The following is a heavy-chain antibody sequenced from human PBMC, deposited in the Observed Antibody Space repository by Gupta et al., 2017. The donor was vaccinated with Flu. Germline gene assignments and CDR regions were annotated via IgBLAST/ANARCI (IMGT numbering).Heavy chain of an antibody. CDR2: IYYSGST. V-gene: IGHV4-39*01. Sequence: RQPPGKGLEWMGSIYYSGSTYYNPSLKSRVTISVDTSKNQFSLKLSSVTAADTAVYYCARHGGDSYYYYMDVWGKGTTVTVSS. D-gene: IGHD2-21*01. J-gene: IGHJ6*03. CDR3: ARHGGDSYYYYMDV.